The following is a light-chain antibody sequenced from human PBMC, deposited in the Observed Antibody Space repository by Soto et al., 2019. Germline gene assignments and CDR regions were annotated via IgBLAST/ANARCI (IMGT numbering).Light chain of an antibody. Sequence: QSVLTQAPSVSGTPGQRVTITCSGSSSNIGRNSVNWYQHLPGTAPKLLTHGNNHRPSGVPDRFSGSKSGTSASLAISGRQPEYEADYCCAAWDDSLNEYVFGDGTKVTV. V-gene: IGLV1-44*01. CDR1: SSNIGRNS. J-gene: IGLJ1*01. CDR2: GNN. CDR3: AAWDDSLNEYV.